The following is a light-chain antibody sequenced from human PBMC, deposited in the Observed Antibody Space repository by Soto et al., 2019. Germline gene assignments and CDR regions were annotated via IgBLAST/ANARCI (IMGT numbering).Light chain of an antibody. CDR3: QQTYSSPVT. CDR1: QSISDH. V-gene: IGKV1-39*01. Sequence: DIQMTQSPSSLSASVGDGVTITCRASQSISDHVNWYQQKPGKAPKVLIYGASSLQSGVPSRFSGRGFGTDVTLSISSLQPEDFATSYWQQTYSSPVTFGGGTKVEI. CDR2: GAS. J-gene: IGKJ4*01.